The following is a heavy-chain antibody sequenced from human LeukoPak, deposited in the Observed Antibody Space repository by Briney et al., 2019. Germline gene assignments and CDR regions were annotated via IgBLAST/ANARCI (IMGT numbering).Heavy chain of an antibody. Sequence: PSETLSLTCTVSGGSISSGDYYWSWIRQPPGKGLEWFGYIYYSGSTYYNPSLKRRVTISVDTSKNQFSLKLSSVTAADTAVYYCARVGNYYGSGSYYKIKPFFDYWGQGTLVTVSS. CDR1: GGSISSGDYY. V-gene: IGHV4-30-4*01. D-gene: IGHD3-10*01. CDR3: ARVGNYYGSGSYYKIKPFFDY. CDR2: IYYSGST. J-gene: IGHJ4*02.